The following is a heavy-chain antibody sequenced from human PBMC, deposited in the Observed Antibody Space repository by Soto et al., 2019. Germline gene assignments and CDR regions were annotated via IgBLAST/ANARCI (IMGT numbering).Heavy chain of an antibody. D-gene: IGHD1-26*01. Sequence: QVQLQESGPGLVKVSETLSLTCTVSGGSINSYYWCWIRQPPGKGLEWVADIDYSGRTNYNPSLKSRLTISVATSKNQLSLKVRSVTAADTAVYYCAGEIRLVGVTGWFDPWGQGTLVTVSS. CDR3: AGEIRLVGVTGWFDP. CDR1: GGSINSYY. V-gene: IGHV4-59*01. J-gene: IGHJ5*02. CDR2: IDYSGRT.